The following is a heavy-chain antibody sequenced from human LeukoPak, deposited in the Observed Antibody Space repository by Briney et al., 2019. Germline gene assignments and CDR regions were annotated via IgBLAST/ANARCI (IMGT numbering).Heavy chain of an antibody. Sequence: ASVKVSCKASGYCFTGYFMQCVRQAPGQGLEWMGGINPNRCDTNYAQKFQGRVTMTRDTSISTAYMALSRLRCHDAAVYYCARGFYYAMHVWGQGTTATVCS. CDR1: GYCFTGYF. CDR3: ARGFYYAMHV. CDR2: INPNRCDT. J-gene: IGHJ6*02. V-gene: IGHV1-2*02.